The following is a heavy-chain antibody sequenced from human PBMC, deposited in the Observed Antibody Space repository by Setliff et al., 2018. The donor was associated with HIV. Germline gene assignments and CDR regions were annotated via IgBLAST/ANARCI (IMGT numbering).Heavy chain of an antibody. J-gene: IGHJ5*02. CDR1: GGSITSSTHY. CDR3: ARDIWAYGLMGS. D-gene: IGHD4-17*01. V-gene: IGHV4-39*07. Sequence: SETLSLTCTVSGGSITSSTHYWDWIRQPPGKGLEWIGSIFYSGSTYYNPSVKSRVTISIDTSKNQFSLKLTSVTAADTAVYYCARDIWAYGLMGSWGQGTLVTVSS. CDR2: IFYSGST.